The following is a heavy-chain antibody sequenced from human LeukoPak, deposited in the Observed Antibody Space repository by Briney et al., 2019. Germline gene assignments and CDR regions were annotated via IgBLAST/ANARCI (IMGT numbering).Heavy chain of an antibody. CDR3: ARLLQKTIWEVPDKWFDP. J-gene: IGHJ5*02. CDR2: MHHTEIN. CDR1: GGSISSYN. D-gene: IGHD3-3*01. V-gene: IGHV4-59*08. Sequence: SETLSLTCFVSGGSISSYNWAWIRQAPGKGLEWVGYMHHTEINNHNPSLQSRLTMSLDTSKNQFSLKLTSVTAADTAIYYCARLLQKTIWEVPDKWFDPWGQGTLVIVSS.